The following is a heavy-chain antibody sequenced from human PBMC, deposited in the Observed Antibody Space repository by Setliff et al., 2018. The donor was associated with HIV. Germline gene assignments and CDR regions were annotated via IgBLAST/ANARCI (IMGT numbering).Heavy chain of an antibody. D-gene: IGHD6-19*01. Sequence: SLRLTCAASGFTFRSYAMHWVRQAPGKGLEWVADISHAGSIEAYADSVRGRFTIARDNSKSAVYLQMNSLIPEDTALSYCARDSEPGTRVAGTTGLDYWGQGSLVTVSS. CDR3: ARDSEPGTRVAGTTGLDY. V-gene: IGHV3-30*04. J-gene: IGHJ4*02. CDR1: GFTFRSYA. CDR2: ISHAGSIE.